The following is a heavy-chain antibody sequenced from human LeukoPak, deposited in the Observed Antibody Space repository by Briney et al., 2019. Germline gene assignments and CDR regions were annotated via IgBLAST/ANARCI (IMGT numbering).Heavy chain of an antibody. CDR2: ISGSGSGT. CDR1: GFTFSSYA. CDR3: AKENSRGGPFDY. J-gene: IGHJ4*02. V-gene: IGHV3-23*01. Sequence: GGSLRLSCAASGFTFSSYAMTWVRQAPGKGLEWVSGISGSGSGTYHADSVKGRFTISRDNSKNTLYLQMNSLRAEDTAVYYWAKENSRGGPFDYWGQGPLVTVSS. D-gene: IGHD6-19*01.